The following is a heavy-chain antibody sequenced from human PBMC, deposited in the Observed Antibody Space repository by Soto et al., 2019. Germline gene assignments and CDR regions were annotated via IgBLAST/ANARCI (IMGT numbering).Heavy chain of an antibody. CDR1: GFTFSNAW. Sequence: EVQLVESGGGLVKPGGSLRLSCAASGFTFSNAWMSWVRQAPGKGLEWVGRIKSKTDGGTTDYAAPVKGRFTISRDDSKNTLYLQMNSLKTEDTAVYYCTTTLYCSGGSCLKYCDYWGQGTLVTVSS. V-gene: IGHV3-15*01. CDR3: TTTLYCSGGSCLKYCDY. D-gene: IGHD2-15*01. J-gene: IGHJ4*02. CDR2: IKSKTDGGTT.